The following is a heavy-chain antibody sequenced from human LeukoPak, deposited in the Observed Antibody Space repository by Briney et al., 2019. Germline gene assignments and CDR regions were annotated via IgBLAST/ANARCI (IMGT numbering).Heavy chain of an antibody. CDR3: ARAVEEYYDFWSGKGGWFDP. D-gene: IGHD3-3*01. CDR1: GGSLSSYY. Sequence: PSDTLSLTCTVSGGSLSSYYWCWLRQPPPNGLEWTGYIYDSGITNYNPPLKSRVTISVDTSKNQFSLTLSSVTAADTAVYYCARAVEEYYDFWSGKGGWFDPWGQGTLVTVSS. CDR2: IYDSGIT. V-gene: IGHV4-59*07. J-gene: IGHJ5*02.